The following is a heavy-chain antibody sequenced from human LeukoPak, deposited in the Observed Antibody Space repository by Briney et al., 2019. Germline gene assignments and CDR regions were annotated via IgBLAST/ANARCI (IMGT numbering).Heavy chain of an antibody. Sequence: SETLSLTCTVSGGSISSYYWSWIRQPPGKGLEWIGYIYYSGSTNYNPSLKSRVTISVDTSKNQFSLKLSSVTAADTAVYHCARGPYYDILTGYYPFDYWGQGTLVTVSS. CDR1: GGSISSYY. CDR3: ARGPYYDILTGYYPFDY. D-gene: IGHD3-9*01. J-gene: IGHJ4*02. CDR2: IYYSGST. V-gene: IGHV4-59*01.